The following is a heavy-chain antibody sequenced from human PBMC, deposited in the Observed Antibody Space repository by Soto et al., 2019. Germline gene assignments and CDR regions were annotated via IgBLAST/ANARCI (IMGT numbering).Heavy chain of an antibody. CDR2: VYYSGST. CDR3: ARTLPFTWYIDM. V-gene: IGHV4-61*01. Sequence: QVQLQESGPGLVKPSETLSLTCTVSGGSVSSGSYYWSWIRQPPGKGLEWIGYVYYSGSTIYNPSLKSRVTISVDTSKNQFSLKLNSMTAADTAVYYCARTLPFTWYIDMWGRGTLVAVSS. CDR1: GGSVSSGSYY. J-gene: IGHJ2*01.